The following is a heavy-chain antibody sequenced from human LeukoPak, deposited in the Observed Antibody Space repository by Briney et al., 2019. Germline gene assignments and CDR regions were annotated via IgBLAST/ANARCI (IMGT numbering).Heavy chain of an antibody. CDR3: AKDQIEAMIVVVIANVFDY. V-gene: IGHV3-23*01. CDR2: ISGSGGST. J-gene: IGHJ4*02. D-gene: IGHD3-22*01. CDR1: GFTFSSYA. Sequence: GGSLILSCAASGFTFSSYAMSWVRQAPGKGLEWVSAISGSGGSTYYADSVKGRFTISRDNSKNTLYLQMNSLRAEDTAVYYCAKDQIEAMIVVVIANVFDYWGQGTLVTVSS.